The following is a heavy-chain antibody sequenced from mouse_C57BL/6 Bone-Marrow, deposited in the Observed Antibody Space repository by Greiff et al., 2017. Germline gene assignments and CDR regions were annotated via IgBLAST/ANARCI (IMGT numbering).Heavy chain of an antibody. J-gene: IGHJ3*01. D-gene: IGHD1-1*01. CDR1: GFTFSSYA. Sequence: EVKLVESGEGLVKPGGSLKLSCAASGFTFSSYAMSWVRQTPEKRLEWVAYISSGGDYIYYADTVKGRFTISRDNARNTLYLQMSSLKSEDTAMYYCTIYYGSSYYAYWGQGTLVTVSA. V-gene: IGHV5-9-1*02. CDR3: TIYYGSSYYAY. CDR2: ISSGGDYI.